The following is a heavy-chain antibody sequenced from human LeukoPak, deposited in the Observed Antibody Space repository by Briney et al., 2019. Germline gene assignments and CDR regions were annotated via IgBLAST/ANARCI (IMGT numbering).Heavy chain of an antibody. V-gene: IGHV3-23*01. CDR2: ISGSGGST. J-gene: IGHJ4*02. Sequence: GGSLRLSCATSGFSFTDYPMNWVRQAPGKGLEWVSAISGSGGSTYYADSVKGRFTISRDNSKNTLYLQMNSLRAEDTAVYYCAKSASGSYYAAPDYWGQGTLVTVSS. D-gene: IGHD1-26*01. CDR1: GFSFTDYP. CDR3: AKSASGSYYAAPDY.